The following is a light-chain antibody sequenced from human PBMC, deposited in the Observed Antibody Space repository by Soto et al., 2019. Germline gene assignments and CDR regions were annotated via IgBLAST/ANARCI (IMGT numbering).Light chain of an antibody. J-gene: IGLJ3*02. Sequence: QSALTQPASVSGSPGQSITISCTGTSSDVGGYNYVSWYQQHPGKAPKLMIYDVSNRPSGVCNRFSGSKSGNTASLTISGIQDADEADYYCSSYTSSSTRVVGGGTKLTVL. CDR1: SSDVGGYNY. CDR2: DVS. CDR3: SSYTSSSTRV. V-gene: IGLV2-14*01.